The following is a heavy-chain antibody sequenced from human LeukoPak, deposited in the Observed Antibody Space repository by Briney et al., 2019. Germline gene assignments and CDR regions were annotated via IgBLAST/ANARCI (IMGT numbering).Heavy chain of an antibody. CDR1: GGSISSYY. CDR2: IYYSGST. V-gene: IGHV4-59*12. D-gene: IGHD3-22*01. Sequence: SETLSLTCTVSGGSISSYYWSWIRQPPGKGLEWIGYIYYSGSTNYNPSLKSRVTISVDTSKNQFSLKLSSVTAADTAVYYCARDSRDDTYYYDSSGYYYYYYYMDVWGKGTTVTISS. CDR3: ARDSRDDTYYYDSSGYYYYYYYMDV. J-gene: IGHJ6*03.